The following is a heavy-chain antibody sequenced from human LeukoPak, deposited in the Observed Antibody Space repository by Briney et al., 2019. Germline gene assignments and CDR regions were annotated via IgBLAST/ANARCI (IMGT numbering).Heavy chain of an antibody. CDR2: ISGSGRVK. CDR1: GFRFSSFG. J-gene: IGHJ4*02. V-gene: IGHV3-23*01. Sequence: PGGSLRLSCAASGFRFSSFGMSWVRQAPGKGLEWVSTISGSGRVKDDAEGRFSISRDNSKNMVYLQKSSLRVDDTAVYYCAKDRRSNGFSVDSWGQGTLVTVSS. D-gene: IGHD2-8*01. CDR3: AKDRRSNGFSVDS.